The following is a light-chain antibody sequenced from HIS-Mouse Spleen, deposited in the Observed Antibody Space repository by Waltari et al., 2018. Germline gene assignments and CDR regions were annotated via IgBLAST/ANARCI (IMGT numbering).Light chain of an antibody. V-gene: IGLV3-21*02. CDR2: DDS. Sequence: SYVLTQPPSVSVAPGQTARMTCGGNNIGSKSVHWYQQKPGQSPVLVVYDDSHRPSGSPERFSGSNSGNTATLTISRVEAGDEADYYCQVWDSSSDHWVFGGGTKLTVL. CDR1: NIGSKS. J-gene: IGLJ3*02. CDR3: QVWDSSSDHWV.